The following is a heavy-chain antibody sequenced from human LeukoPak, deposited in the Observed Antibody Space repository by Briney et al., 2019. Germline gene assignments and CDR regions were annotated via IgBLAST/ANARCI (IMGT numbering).Heavy chain of an antibody. CDR1: GGSISSYY. CDR2: IYYSGNT. Sequence: SETLSLTCTVSGGSISSYYWSWIRQPPGKGLEWIGYIYYSGNTNYNPSLKSRVTISVDTSKNQFSLKLSSVTAADTAVYYCARDREYTYGRTFGIWGQGTMVTVSS. CDR3: ARDREYTYGRTFGI. V-gene: IGHV4-59*01. D-gene: IGHD3-10*01. J-gene: IGHJ3*02.